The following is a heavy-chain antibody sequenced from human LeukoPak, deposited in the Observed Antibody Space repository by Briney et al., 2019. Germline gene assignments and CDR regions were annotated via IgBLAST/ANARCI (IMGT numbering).Heavy chain of an antibody. J-gene: IGHJ4*02. D-gene: IGHD1-26*01. V-gene: IGHV3-23*05. CDR1: SGFIASGFPFSSYS. CDR3: ANTLVGATTVLDY. Sequence: GGSLRLSCAASGFIASGFPFSSYSLSWVRQAQGKGLEWVSTIYYADDYTYYADSVKGRFTISRDNSKNTLYLQMHSLRAEDTAVYYCANTLVGATTVLDYWGQGTLVTVSS. CDR2: IYYADDYT.